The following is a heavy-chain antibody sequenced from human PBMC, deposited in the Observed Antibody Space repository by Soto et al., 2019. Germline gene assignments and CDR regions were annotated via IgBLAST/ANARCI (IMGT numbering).Heavy chain of an antibody. CDR1: GFTFSDYY. J-gene: IGHJ4*02. CDR2: ISSSGSTI. Sequence: GGSLRLSCAASGFTFSDYYMSWIRQAPGKGLEWVSYISSSGSTIYYADSVKGRFTISRDNAKNSLYLQMNSLRAEDTAVYYCARQSTYYDILTGYYLVDYWGQGTLVTVSS. D-gene: IGHD3-9*01. CDR3: ARQSTYYDILTGYYLVDY. V-gene: IGHV3-11*01.